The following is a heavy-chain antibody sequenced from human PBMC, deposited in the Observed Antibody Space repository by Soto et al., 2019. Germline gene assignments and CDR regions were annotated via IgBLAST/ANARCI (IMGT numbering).Heavy chain of an antibody. CDR1: GYTLTELS. Sequence: AASVKVSCKVSGYTLTELSMHWVRQAPGKGLEWMGGFDPEDGETIYAQKFQGRVTMTEDTSTDTAYMELSSLRSEDTAVYYCATTPGRFYYDSSGYHNWFDPWGQGTLVTVSS. J-gene: IGHJ5*02. D-gene: IGHD3-22*01. CDR2: FDPEDGET. V-gene: IGHV1-24*01. CDR3: ATTPGRFYYDSSGYHNWFDP.